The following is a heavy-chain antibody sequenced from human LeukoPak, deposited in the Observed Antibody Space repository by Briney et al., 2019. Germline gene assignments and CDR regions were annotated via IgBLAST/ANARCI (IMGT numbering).Heavy chain of an antibody. Sequence: SQTLSLTCTVSGGSISSGGYYWRWIRQPPGKGLEWIGYIYHSGSTYYNPSLKSRVTISVDRSKNQFSLKLSSVTAADTAVYYCARGAYYYDSSGYFGYWGQGTLVTVSS. CDR1: GGSISSGGYY. J-gene: IGHJ4*02. CDR2: IYHSGST. CDR3: ARGAYYYDSSGYFGY. V-gene: IGHV4-30-2*01. D-gene: IGHD3-22*01.